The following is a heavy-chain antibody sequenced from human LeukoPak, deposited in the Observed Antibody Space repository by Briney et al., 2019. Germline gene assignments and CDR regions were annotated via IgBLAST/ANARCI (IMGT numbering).Heavy chain of an antibody. CDR1: GFTFSNYG. V-gene: IGHV3-30*18. CDR2: ISEDGINK. D-gene: IGHD6-13*01. Sequence: PGGSLRLFCAASGFTFSNYGMHCVRQAAGKGLEWVAGISEDGINKYYADSVKARFTISRDNSNNTLFLQMNNLRADDTAVYYCAKDRETTASGTFDYWGQGALVTVSS. J-gene: IGHJ4*02. CDR3: AKDRETTASGTFDY.